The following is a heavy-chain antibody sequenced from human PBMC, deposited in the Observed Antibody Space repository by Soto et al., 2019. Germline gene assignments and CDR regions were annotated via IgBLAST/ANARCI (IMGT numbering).Heavy chain of an antibody. CDR1: GYTFTSYD. D-gene: IGHD5-18*01. V-gene: IGHV1-8*01. CDR3: ARESSYGLVY. J-gene: IGHJ4*02. CDR2: MNPNTGNT. Sequence: QVQLVQSGAEVKKHGASVKVSCKASGYTFTSYDINWVRQATGQGLEWMGWMNPNTGNTAYAQKFQCRDTMTRNTSISTAYMELSSLRSDDTAVYYCARESSYGLVYWGQGTLVTVSS.